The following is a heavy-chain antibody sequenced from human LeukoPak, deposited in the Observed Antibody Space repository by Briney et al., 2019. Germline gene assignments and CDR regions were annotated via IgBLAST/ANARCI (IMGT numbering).Heavy chain of an antibody. D-gene: IGHD6-13*01. CDR1: GGTFSSYA. J-gene: IGHJ6*02. V-gene: IGHV1-46*01. Sequence: APVKVSCKASGGTFSSYAISWVRQAPGQGLEWMGIINPSGGSTSYAQKFQGRVTMTRDTSTSTVYMELSSLRSEDTAVYYCARAHPHAQIVAAAEDYYYGMDVWGQGTTVTVSS. CDR3: ARAHPHAQIVAAAEDYYYGMDV. CDR2: INPSGGST.